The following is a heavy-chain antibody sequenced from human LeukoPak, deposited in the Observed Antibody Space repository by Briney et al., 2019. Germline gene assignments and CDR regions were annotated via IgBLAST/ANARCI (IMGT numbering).Heavy chain of an antibody. D-gene: IGHD3-9*01. CDR1: GDSVSSNSVT. CDR2: TYYRSTWYN. J-gene: IGHJ5*02. CDR3: ARRLAQYDCFDP. V-gene: IGHV6-1*01. Sequence: SQTLSLTCAISGDSVSSNSVTWNWIRQSPSRGLEWLGRTYYRSTWYNDYAVSVRGRITVNPDTSKNRFSLHLNSVTPEDTAVYYCARRLAQYDCFDPWGQGILVTVSS.